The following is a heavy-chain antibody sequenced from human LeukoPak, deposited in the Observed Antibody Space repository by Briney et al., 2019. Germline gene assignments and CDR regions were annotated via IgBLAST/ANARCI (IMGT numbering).Heavy chain of an antibody. V-gene: IGHV3-23*01. CDR3: ARDLSVGSKPDLGFDY. CDR1: GFTFSSYG. J-gene: IGHJ4*02. CDR2: ISASGGST. D-gene: IGHD1-26*01. Sequence: PGGSLRLSCAASGFTFSSYGMSWVRQAPGKGLKWVSNISASGGSTYYADSVKGRFTISRDNAKNSLYLQMNSLRAEDTAVYYCARDLSVGSKPDLGFDYWGQGTLVTVSS.